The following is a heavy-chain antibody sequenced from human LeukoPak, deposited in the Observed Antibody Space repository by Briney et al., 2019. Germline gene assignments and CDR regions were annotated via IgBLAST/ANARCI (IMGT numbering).Heavy chain of an antibody. J-gene: IGHJ4*02. D-gene: IGHD1-26*01. Sequence: PGGSLRLSCAASGFTFNSCTMNWVRQAPGKGLEWVSSISISNSYLYYADSVKGRFTISRDNAKNSLYLQMNSLRAEDTAVYYCARDSGSYSWGQGTLVTVSS. V-gene: IGHV3-21*01. CDR2: ISISNSYL. CDR1: GFTFNSCT. CDR3: ARDSGSYS.